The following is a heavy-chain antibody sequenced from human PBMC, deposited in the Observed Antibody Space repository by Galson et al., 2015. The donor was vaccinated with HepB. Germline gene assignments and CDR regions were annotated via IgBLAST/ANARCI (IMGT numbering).Heavy chain of an antibody. CDR1: GFTFGDYA. CDR2: IRSKAYGGTT. Sequence: SLRLSCAASGFTFGDYAMSWFRQAPGKGLEWVGFIRSKAYGGTTEYAASVKGRFTISRDDSKSIAYLQMNSLRAEYTAVYYCARDTEYYYDSSGPGDYLGQGTLVTVSS. V-gene: IGHV3-49*03. CDR3: ARDTEYYYDSSGPGDY. J-gene: IGHJ4*02. D-gene: IGHD3-22*01.